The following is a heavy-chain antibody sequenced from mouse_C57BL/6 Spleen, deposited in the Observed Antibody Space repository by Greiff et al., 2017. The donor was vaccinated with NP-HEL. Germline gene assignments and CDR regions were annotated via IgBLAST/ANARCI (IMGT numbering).Heavy chain of an antibody. CDR1: GYTFTSYW. Sequence: QVQLQQPGAELVMPGASVKLSCKASGYTFTSYWMHWVKQRPGQGLEWIGEIDPSDSYTNYNQKFKGKSTLTVDKSSSTAYMQLSSLTSEDSAVYYCARKGSAYYFDHWGQGTTLTVSS. CDR3: ARKGSAYYFDH. V-gene: IGHV1-69*01. CDR2: IDPSDSYT. D-gene: IGHD3-2*02. J-gene: IGHJ2*01.